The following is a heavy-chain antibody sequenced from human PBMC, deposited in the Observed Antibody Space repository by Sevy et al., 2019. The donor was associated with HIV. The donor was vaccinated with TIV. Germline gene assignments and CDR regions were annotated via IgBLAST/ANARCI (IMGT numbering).Heavy chain of an antibody. Sequence: GGSLRLSCAASGFTFSNYALSWVRQAPGKGLEWVSAVSGSSGKTYYADSLKGRLTSSTDTSHNTLFLHMNSLRAEDTAVYYCSSHRRRDGYNYGAFDIWGQGTMVTVSS. CDR2: VSGSSGKT. J-gene: IGHJ3*02. D-gene: IGHD5-12*01. CDR1: GFTFSNYA. V-gene: IGHV3-23*01. CDR3: SSHRRRDGYNYGAFDI.